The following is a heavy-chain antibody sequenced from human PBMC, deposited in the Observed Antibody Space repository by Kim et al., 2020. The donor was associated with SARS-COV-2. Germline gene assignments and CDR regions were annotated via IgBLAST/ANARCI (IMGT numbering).Heavy chain of an antibody. CDR3: ARRVVNIAVAGDYFDY. J-gene: IGHJ4*02. CDR2: IYYSGST. Sequence: SETLSLTCTVSGGSISSSSYYWGWIRQPPGKGLEWIGSIYYSGSTYYNPSLKSRVTISVDTSKNQFSLKLSSVTAADTAVYYCARRVVNIAVAGDYFDYWGQGTLVTVSS. D-gene: IGHD6-19*01. V-gene: IGHV4-39*01. CDR1: GGSISSSSYY.